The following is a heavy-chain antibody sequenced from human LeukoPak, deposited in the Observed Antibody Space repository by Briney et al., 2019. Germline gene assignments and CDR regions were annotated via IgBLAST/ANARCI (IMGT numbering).Heavy chain of an antibody. CDR2: IYYSGST. J-gene: IGHJ4*02. V-gene: IGHV4-59*12. CDR3: ASDLAAAGKEDFDY. Sequence: KASETLSLTCTVSGGSISSYCWSWIRQPPGKGLEWIGYIYYSGSTYYNPSLKSRVTISVDTSKNQFSLKLSSVTAADTAVYYCASDLAAAGKEDFDYWGQGTLVTVSS. CDR1: GGSISSYC. D-gene: IGHD6-13*01.